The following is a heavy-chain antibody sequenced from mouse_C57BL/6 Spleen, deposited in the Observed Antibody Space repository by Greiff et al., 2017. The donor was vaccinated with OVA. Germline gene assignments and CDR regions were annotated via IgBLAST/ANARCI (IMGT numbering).Heavy chain of an antibody. J-gene: IGHJ3*01. Sequence: EVQVVESGGDLVKPGGSLKLSCAASGFTFSSYGMSWVRQTPDKRLEWVATISSGGSYTYYPDSVKGRFTISRDNAKNTLYLQMSSLKSEDTAMYYCARQITTVVAPPWFAYWGQGTLVTVSA. CDR2: ISSGGSYT. D-gene: IGHD1-1*01. V-gene: IGHV5-6*01. CDR3: ARQITTVVAPPWFAY. CDR1: GFTFSSYG.